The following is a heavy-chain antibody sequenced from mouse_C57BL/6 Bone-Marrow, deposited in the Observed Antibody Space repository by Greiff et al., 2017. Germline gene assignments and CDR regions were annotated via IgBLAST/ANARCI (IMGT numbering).Heavy chain of an antibody. CDR2: FYPGSGSI. D-gene: IGHD1-1*01. CDR3: ARHRGSRWYFDV. J-gene: IGHJ1*03. CDR1: GYTFTEYT. Sequence: VQVVESGAELVKPGASVKLSCTVSGYTFTEYTIHWVKQRSGQGLVWIGWFYPGSGSIKYNEKFKDQATLTADKSSSKVYMVVSRLTSEDSAVYFGARHRGSRWYFDVWGTGTTVTVSS. V-gene: IGHV1-62-2*01.